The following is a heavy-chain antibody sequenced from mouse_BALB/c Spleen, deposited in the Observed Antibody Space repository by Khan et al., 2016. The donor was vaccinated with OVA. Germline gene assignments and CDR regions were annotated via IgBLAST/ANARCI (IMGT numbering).Heavy chain of an antibody. CDR3: ARRTTEYALDY. CDR2: INPRSDYT. V-gene: IGHV1-4*01. J-gene: IGHJ4*01. Sequence: QVQLKQSGAELARPGASVKMSCKASGYTFTSHTMHWVKQRPGQGLEWIGYINPRSDYTPYNQKFNDKATLTADISSSTAYMQLSSLTSEDSAVYYCARRTTEYALDYWGQGTSVTVSS. D-gene: IGHD2-14*01. CDR1: GYTFTSHT.